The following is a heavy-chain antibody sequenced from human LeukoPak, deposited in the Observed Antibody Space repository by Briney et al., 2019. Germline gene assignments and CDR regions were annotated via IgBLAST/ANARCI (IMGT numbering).Heavy chain of an antibody. CDR2: ISSSSSYI. CDR1: GFTFSSYS. CDR3: AREGGYCSSTSCPEVVDY. D-gene: IGHD2-2*01. V-gene: IGHV3-21*01. J-gene: IGHJ4*02. Sequence: GGSLRLSCAASGFTFSSYSMNWVRQAPGKGLEWVSSISSSSSYIYYADSAKGRFTISRDNAKNSLYLQMNSLRAEDTAVYYCAREGGYCSSTSCPEVVDYWGQGTLVTVSS.